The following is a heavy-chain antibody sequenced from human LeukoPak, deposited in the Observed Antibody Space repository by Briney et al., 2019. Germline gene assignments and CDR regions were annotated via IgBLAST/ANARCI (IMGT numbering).Heavy chain of an antibody. Sequence: GGSLRLSCAASGFTFSSYGMHWVRQAPGKGLEWVAVISYDGSNKYYADSVRGRFTISRDNSKNTLYLQMNSLRAEDTAVYYCARGIEIIAAAGSGFDYWGQGTLVTVSS. D-gene: IGHD6-13*01. CDR1: GFTFSSYG. CDR3: ARGIEIIAAAGSGFDY. CDR2: ISYDGSNK. V-gene: IGHV3-30*03. J-gene: IGHJ4*02.